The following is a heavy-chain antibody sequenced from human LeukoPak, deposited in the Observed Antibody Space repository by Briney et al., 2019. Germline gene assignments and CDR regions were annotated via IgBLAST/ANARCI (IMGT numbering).Heavy chain of an antibody. V-gene: IGHV3-53*01. J-gene: IGHJ6*02. D-gene: IGHD3-10*01. CDR3: ASPWPEYYYGSGNNYYYYYGMDV. CDR1: GFTVSSNY. CDR2: IYSGGST. Sequence: GGSLRLSCAASGFTVSSNYMSWVRQAPGKGLEWVSVIYSGGSTYYADSVKGRFTISRDNSKNTLYLQMNSLRAEDTAVYYCASPWPEYYYGSGNNYYYYYGMDVWGQGTTVTVSS.